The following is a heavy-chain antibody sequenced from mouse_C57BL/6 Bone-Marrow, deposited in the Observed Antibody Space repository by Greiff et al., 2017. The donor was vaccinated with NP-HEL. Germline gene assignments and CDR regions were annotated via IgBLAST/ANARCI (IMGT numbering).Heavy chain of an antibody. CDR2: ISSGGSYT. J-gene: IGHJ3*01. V-gene: IGHV5-6*01. Sequence: EVMLVESGGDLVKPGGSLKLSCAASGFTFSSYGMSWVRQTPDKRLEWVATISSGGSYTYYPDSVKGRFTISRDNAKNTLYLQMSSLKSEDTAMYYCARHVPYYYGSSPFAYWGQGTLVTVSA. D-gene: IGHD1-1*01. CDR3: ARHVPYYYGSSPFAY. CDR1: GFTFSSYG.